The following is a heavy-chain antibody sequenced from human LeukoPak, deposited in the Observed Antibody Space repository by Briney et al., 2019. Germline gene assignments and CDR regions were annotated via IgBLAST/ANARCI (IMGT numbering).Heavy chain of an antibody. CDR2: ISAYNGNT. D-gene: IGHD2-2*01. CDR3: ARVLAYCSSTSCHDY. Sequence: GASVKVSCKASGYTLTNYGVSWVRQAPGQGLEWMGWISAYNGNTDYAQKLQGRVTMTTDTSTSTAYMELRSLRSDDTAVYYCARVLAYCSSTSCHDYWGQGTLVTVYS. V-gene: IGHV1-18*01. J-gene: IGHJ4*02. CDR1: GYTLTNYG.